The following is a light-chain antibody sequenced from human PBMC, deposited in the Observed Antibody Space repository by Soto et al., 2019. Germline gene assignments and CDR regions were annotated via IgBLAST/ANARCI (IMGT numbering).Light chain of an antibody. J-gene: IGLJ2*01. Sequence: SYELTQPPSVSVAPGKTARITCGRINIGSKHVHWYQQKPGQAPVLVIYYDTDRPSGIPERFSGSNSGNTATLTISRVEAGDEADYYCHVWDSSRDHPLFGGGTKLTVL. CDR2: YDT. CDR1: NIGSKH. CDR3: HVWDSSRDHPL. V-gene: IGLV3-21*04.